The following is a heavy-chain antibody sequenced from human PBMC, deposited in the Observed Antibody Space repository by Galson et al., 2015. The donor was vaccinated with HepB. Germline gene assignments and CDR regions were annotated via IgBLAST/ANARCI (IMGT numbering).Heavy chain of an antibody. CDR3: AKLDQSSSWHSANFDY. CDR2: IDPSDSYT. CDR1: GYSFTSYW. J-gene: IGHJ4*02. D-gene: IGHD6-13*01. V-gene: IGHV5-10-1*01. Sequence: QSGAEVKKPGESLRISCKGSGYSFTSYWISWVRQMPGKGLEWMGRIDPSDSYTNYSPSFQGHVTISADKSISTAYLQWSSLKASNTAMYYCAKLDQSSSWHSANFDYWGQGTLVTVSS.